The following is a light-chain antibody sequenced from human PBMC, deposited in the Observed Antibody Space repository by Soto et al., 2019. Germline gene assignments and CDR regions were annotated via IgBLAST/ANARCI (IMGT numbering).Light chain of an antibody. J-gene: IGKJ1*01. V-gene: IGKV3-11*01. CDR1: QSVISNF. CDR2: DAS. Sequence: EIVLTQSPATLSSSPGERATLSCRASQSVISNFLAWYQQKPGQAPRLLIYDASNRATGIPARFSGSGSGTDFTLTISSLEPEDFAVYYCQQRSNWPPWTFGQGTKVDIK. CDR3: QQRSNWPPWT.